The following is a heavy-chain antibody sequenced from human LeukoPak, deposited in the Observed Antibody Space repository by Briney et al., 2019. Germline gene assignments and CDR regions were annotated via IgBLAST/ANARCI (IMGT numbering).Heavy chain of an antibody. J-gene: IGHJ5*02. CDR1: GGSISSGSHY. CDR3: ARGLGYCSSTSCSELYNWFDP. Sequence: PSETLSLTCTVSGGSISSGSHYWSWIRQPAGKGLEWIGRIYTSGSTNYNPSLKSRVTISVDTSKNQFSLKLSSVTAADTAVYYCARGLGYCSSTSCSELYNWFDPWGQATLVTVSS. V-gene: IGHV4-61*02. D-gene: IGHD2-2*03. CDR2: IYTSGST.